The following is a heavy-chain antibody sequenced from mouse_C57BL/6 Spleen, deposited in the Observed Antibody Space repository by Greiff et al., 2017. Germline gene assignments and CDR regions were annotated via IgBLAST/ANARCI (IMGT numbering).Heavy chain of an antibody. Sequence: EVQLQQSGPELVKPGASVKISCKASGYSFTGYYMNWVKQSPEKSLEWIGEINPSTGGTTYNQKFKAKATLTVDKSSSTAYMQLKSLTSEASAVYYCARSLRWFAYWGQGTLVTVSA. D-gene: IGHD1-1*01. J-gene: IGHJ3*01. V-gene: IGHV1-42*01. CDR2: INPSTGGT. CDR3: ARSLRWFAY. CDR1: GYSFTGYY.